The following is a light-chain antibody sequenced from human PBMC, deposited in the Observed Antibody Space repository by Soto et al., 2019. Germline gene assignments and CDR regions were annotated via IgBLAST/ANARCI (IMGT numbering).Light chain of an antibody. Sequence: IVLTLKPATLSLSPGERATLSRRASQSVSSSYLAWYQQKPGQAPRLLIYGASSRATGIPDRFSGSGSGTDFALTISSLEPEDFAVYYCQEPCNSPRTFAQGTRLEIK. CDR3: QEPCNSPRT. V-gene: IGKV3D-20*02. CDR1: QSVSSSY. J-gene: IGKJ5*01. CDR2: GAS.